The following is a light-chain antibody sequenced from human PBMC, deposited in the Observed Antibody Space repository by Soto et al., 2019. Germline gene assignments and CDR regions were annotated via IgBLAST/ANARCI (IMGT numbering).Light chain of an antibody. CDR1: QSIGSSY. CDR2: GAS. CDR3: QQYDNLPWT. V-gene: IGKV3-20*01. Sequence: EIVLTQSPGTLSLSPGERATLSCRASQSIGSSYLAWYQQKPGQAPRLLIHGASSRATGIPDRFSGSGSGTDFTLTISRLEPEDFATYYCQQYDNLPWTFGQGTKVEIK. J-gene: IGKJ1*01.